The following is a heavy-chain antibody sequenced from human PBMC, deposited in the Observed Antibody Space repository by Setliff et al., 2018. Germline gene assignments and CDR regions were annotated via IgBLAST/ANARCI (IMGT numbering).Heavy chain of an antibody. D-gene: IGHD3-10*01. V-gene: IGHV4-34*09. CDR1: GASFSDYY. Sequence: SETLSLTCAVSGASFSDYYWTWIRQSPGKGLEWIGEINHSGSTNYNPSLKSRVTISLDTSKNQFSLTLRSVTAADTAVYYCARAPHVSGNFGWFDPWGQGTLVTVSS. CDR3: ARAPHVSGNFGWFDP. J-gene: IGHJ5*02. CDR2: INHSGST.